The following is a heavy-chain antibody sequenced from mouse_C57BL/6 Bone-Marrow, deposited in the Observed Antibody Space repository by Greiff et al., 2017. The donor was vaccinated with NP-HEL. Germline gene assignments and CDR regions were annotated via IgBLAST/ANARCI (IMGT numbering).Heavy chain of an antibody. Sequence: QVHVKQSGAELVKPGASVKISCKASGYAFSSYWMNWVKQRPGKGLEWIGQIYPGDGDTNYNGKFKGKATLTADKSASTAYMQLSSLTSEDSAVYFCARFTTVVATSLDYWGQGTTLTVSS. CDR1: GYAFSSYW. CDR3: ARFTTVVATSLDY. CDR2: IYPGDGDT. J-gene: IGHJ2*01. V-gene: IGHV1-80*01. D-gene: IGHD1-1*01.